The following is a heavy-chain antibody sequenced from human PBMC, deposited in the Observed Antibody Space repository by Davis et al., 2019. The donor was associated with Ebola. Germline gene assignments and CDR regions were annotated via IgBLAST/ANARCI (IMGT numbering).Heavy chain of an antibody. J-gene: IGHJ4*02. D-gene: IGHD3-10*01. CDR1: GYTFTSYY. Sequence: AASVKVSCKASGYTFTSYYMHWVRQAPGQGLEWMGIINPSGGSTSYAQKFQGRVTMTRDTSTSTAYMELSSLRSEDTAVYYCARALDYYGSGSYHDEYYFDYWGQGTLVTVSS. CDR2: INPSGGST. V-gene: IGHV1-46*01. CDR3: ARALDYYGSGSYHDEYYFDY.